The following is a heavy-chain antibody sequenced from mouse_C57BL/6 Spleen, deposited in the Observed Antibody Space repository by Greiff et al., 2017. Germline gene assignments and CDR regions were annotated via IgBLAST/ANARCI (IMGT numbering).Heavy chain of an antibody. V-gene: IGHV5-9-1*02. Sequence: EVKLMESGEGLVKPGGSLKLSCAASGFTFSSYAMSWVRQTPEKRLEWVAYISSGGDYTYYADTVKGRFTISRDNARNTLYLQMSSLKSEDTAMYYCTRDLGRDRYFDVWGTGPTVTVAS. CDR2: ISSGGDYT. CDR1: GFTFSSYA. CDR3: TRDLGRDRYFDV. D-gene: IGHD6-1*01. J-gene: IGHJ1*03.